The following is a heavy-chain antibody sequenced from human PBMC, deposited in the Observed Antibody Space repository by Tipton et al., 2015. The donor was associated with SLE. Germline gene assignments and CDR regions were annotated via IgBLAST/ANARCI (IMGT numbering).Heavy chain of an antibody. CDR2: IWFDGSSE. V-gene: IGHV3-33*01. Sequence: RSLRLSCAASGFTFSSYGMHWVRQAPGKGLEWVAVIWFDGSSEYYADSVKGRFTISRDNSKNTLYLQMDSLRAEDTAVYYCARRFGTYSNYYYYMDVWGKGTTVTVSS. CDR3: ARRFGTYSNYYYYMDV. D-gene: IGHD3-16*01. J-gene: IGHJ6*03. CDR1: GFTFSSYG.